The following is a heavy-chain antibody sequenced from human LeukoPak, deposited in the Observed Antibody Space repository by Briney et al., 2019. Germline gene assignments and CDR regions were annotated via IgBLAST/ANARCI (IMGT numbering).Heavy chain of an antibody. J-gene: IGHJ4*02. D-gene: IGHD6-13*01. V-gene: IGHV4-39*01. CDR3: AGSSWYNEFDY. Sequence: SETLSLTCTVSGGSISSSSYYWGWIRQPPGKGLEWIGSIYYSGSTYYNPSLKSRVTISVDTSENQFSLKLSSVTAADTAVYYCAGSSWYNEFDYWGQGTLVTVSS. CDR1: GGSISSSSYY. CDR2: IYYSGST.